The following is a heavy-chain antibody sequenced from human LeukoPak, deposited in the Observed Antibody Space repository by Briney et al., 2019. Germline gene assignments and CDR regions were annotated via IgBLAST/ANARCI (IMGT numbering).Heavy chain of an antibody. CDR2: IHTSGST. CDR3: ARRDISSGWSFDY. V-gene: IGHV4-4*07. CDR1: GGSLSNYH. J-gene: IGHJ4*02. D-gene: IGHD6-19*01. Sequence: SETLSLTCTVSGGSLSNYHWSWIRQPAGKGLEWISQIHTSGSTNYTPPPKSLVTMSIDTPENQLSLTIRSVTAADTAVYYCARRDISSGWSFDYWGQGILVTVSS.